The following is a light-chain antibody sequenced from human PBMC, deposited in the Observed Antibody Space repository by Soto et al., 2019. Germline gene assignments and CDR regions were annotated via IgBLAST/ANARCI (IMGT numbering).Light chain of an antibody. CDR3: CSYAGSNTHVL. Sequence: QSALTQPASVSGSPGQSITISCTGTSSDVGIYNLVSWYQQHPGKAPKLMIYEGTKRPSGVSNRFSGSKSGNTASLTISGLQAEDEADYYCCSYAGSNTHVLFGGGTKLTVL. CDR1: SSDVGIYNL. CDR2: EGT. V-gene: IGLV2-23*01. J-gene: IGLJ2*01.